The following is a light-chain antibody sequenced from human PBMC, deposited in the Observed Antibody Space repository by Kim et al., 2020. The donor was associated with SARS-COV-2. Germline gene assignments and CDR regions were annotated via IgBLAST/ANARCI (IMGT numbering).Light chain of an antibody. CDR2: GAS. Sequence: SPGERATLSCRASQSVSSSYLAWYQQKPGQAPRLLIYGASSRATGIPDRFSRSGSGTDFTLTISRLEPEDFAVYYCQQYGSSPLTFGGGTKVDIK. V-gene: IGKV3-20*01. CDR1: QSVSSSY. CDR3: QQYGSSPLT. J-gene: IGKJ4*01.